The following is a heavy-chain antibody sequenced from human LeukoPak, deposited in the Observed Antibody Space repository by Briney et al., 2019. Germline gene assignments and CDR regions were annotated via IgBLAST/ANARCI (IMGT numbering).Heavy chain of an antibody. CDR1: GYSISSGYY. CDR2: IYYSGST. V-gene: IGHV4-38-2*01. Sequence: PSETLSLTCAVSGYSISSGYYWGWIRQPPGKGLEWIGSIYYSGSTYYNPSLKSRVTISVDTSKNQFSLKLSSVTAADTAVYYCARISVGAAGNNWFDPWGQGTLVTVSS. D-gene: IGHD6-13*01. CDR3: ARISVGAAGNNWFDP. J-gene: IGHJ5*02.